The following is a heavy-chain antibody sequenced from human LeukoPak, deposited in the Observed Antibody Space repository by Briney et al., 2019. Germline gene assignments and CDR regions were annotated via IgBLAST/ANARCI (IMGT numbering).Heavy chain of an antibody. Sequence: GRSLRLSCVASGFSFSTYGMSWVRQAPGRGLEWVSALSGRGGSTYYADSVKRRFTISRDNSKNTLYLQMNSLRAEDTAIYYCAKRVAYNSGYYFDYWGQGTLVTVSS. V-gene: IGHV3-23*01. CDR3: AKRVAYNSGYYFDY. CDR1: GFSFSTYG. D-gene: IGHD6-19*01. J-gene: IGHJ4*02. CDR2: LSGRGGST.